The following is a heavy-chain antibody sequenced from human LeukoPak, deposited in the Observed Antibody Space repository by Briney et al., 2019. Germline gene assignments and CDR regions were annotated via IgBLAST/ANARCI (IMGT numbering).Heavy chain of an antibody. CDR1: GFTFDDYA. Sequence: GGSLRLSCAASGFTFDDYAMHWVRQAPGKGLEWVSLISWDGGSTYYADSVKGRFTITRDNSKNSLYLQMNSLRAEDTALYYCAKDXELGGGLLXAFDYWGQGTLVTVSS. D-gene: IGHD5-24*01. V-gene: IGHV3-43D*03. J-gene: IGHJ4*02. CDR3: AKDXELGGGLLXAFDY. CDR2: ISWDGGST.